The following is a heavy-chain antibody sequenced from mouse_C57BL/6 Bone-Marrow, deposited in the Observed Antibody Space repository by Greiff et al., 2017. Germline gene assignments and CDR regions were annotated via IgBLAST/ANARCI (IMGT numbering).Heavy chain of an antibody. CDR1: GYSITSDY. D-gene: IGHD1-1*01. Sequence: EVKLQESGPGLAKPSQTLSLTCSVTGYSITSDYWNWIRKFPGNKLEYMGYISYSGSTYYNPSLKSRISITRDTSKNQYYLQLNSVTTEDTATYYCARLGYYGSSYVRYFDYWGQGTTLTVSS. J-gene: IGHJ2*01. CDR3: ARLGYYGSSYVRYFDY. CDR2: ISYSGST. V-gene: IGHV3-8*01.